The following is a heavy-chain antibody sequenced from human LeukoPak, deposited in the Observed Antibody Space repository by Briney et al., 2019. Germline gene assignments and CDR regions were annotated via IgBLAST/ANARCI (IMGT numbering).Heavy chain of an antibody. CDR2: ISSNGGST. CDR3: ASSEGYCSSTSCLGPYAFDI. Sequence: GGSLRLSCAASGFTFSSYAMHWVRQAPGKGLEYVSAISSNGGSTYYANSVKGRFTISRDNSKNTLYLQMGSLRAEDMAVCYCASSEGYCSSTSCLGPYAFDIWGQGTMVTVSS. V-gene: IGHV3-64*01. D-gene: IGHD2-2*01. J-gene: IGHJ3*02. CDR1: GFTFSSYA.